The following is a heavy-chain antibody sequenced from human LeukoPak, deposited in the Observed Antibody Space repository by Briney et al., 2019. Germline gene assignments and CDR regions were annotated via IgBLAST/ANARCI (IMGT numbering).Heavy chain of an antibody. V-gene: IGHV3-23*01. Sequence: GGSLRLSCAASGFTFDSYAMSWVRQAPGKGLEWVSSISGSGGSTYYADSVKGRFTISRDNTKNTLYLQMNSLRAEDTAVYYCPIRFLEWLPFDYWGQGTLVTVSS. CDR2: ISGSGGST. D-gene: IGHD3-3*01. CDR3: PIRFLEWLPFDY. CDR1: GFTFDSYA. J-gene: IGHJ4*02.